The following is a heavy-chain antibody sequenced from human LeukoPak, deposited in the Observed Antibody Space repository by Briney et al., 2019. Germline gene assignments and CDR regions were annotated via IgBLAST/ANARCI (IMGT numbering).Heavy chain of an antibody. D-gene: IGHD3-22*01. CDR3: AKDSTDTYDSSGYYVNQFDY. J-gene: IGHJ4*02. CDR1: GFTFSSYG. V-gene: IGHV3-30*02. Sequence: RPGGSLRLSCAASGFTFSSYGMHWVRQAPGKGLEWVAFIRYDGSNKYYADSVKGRFTISRDNSKNTLYLQMNSLRAEDTAVYYCAKDSTDTYDSSGYYVNQFDYWGQGTLVTVSS. CDR2: IRYDGSNK.